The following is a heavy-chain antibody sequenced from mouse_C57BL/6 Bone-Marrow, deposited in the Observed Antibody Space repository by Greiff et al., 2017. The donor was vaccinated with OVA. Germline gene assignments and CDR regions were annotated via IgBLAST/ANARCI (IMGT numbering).Heavy chain of an antibody. CDR3: AREGLLRGAWFAY. Sequence: DVKLVESGGGLVKPGGSLKLSCAASGFTFSSYAMSWVRQTPEKRLEWVATISDGGSYTYYPDNVKGRFTISRDNAKNNLYLQMSHLKSEDTAMYYCAREGLLRGAWFAYWGQGTLVTVSA. J-gene: IGHJ3*01. CDR1: GFTFSSYA. D-gene: IGHD1-1*01. V-gene: IGHV5-4*01. CDR2: ISDGGSYT.